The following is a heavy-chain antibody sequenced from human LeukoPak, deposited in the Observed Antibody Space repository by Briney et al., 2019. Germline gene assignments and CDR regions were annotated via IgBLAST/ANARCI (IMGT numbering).Heavy chain of an antibody. CDR2: ISGSGGST. Sequence: GGSLRLSCAASGFTFSSYAMSWVRQAPGKGLEWVSAISGSGGSTYYADSVKGRFTISRDNAKNSLYLQMNSLRAEDTAVYYCARVAAAGTSRGWGQGTLVTVSS. V-gene: IGHV3-23*01. CDR3: ARVAAAGTSRG. CDR1: GFTFSSYA. D-gene: IGHD6-13*01. J-gene: IGHJ4*02.